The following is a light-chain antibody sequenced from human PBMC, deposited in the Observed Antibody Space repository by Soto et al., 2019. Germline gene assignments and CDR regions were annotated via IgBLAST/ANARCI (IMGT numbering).Light chain of an antibody. CDR2: LGS. V-gene: IGKV2-28*01. CDR1: QSLLHTNGHDY. J-gene: IGKJ3*01. CDR3: MQSLQTPR. Sequence: EIVLTQSPLSLPVTPGEPASISCRSSQSLLHTNGHDYLDWYLQKPGQSPQLLISLGSIRASGDPDRLSRSGSGTDFTLRISRVEAEDVGIYYCMQSLQTPRFGPGTKVEI.